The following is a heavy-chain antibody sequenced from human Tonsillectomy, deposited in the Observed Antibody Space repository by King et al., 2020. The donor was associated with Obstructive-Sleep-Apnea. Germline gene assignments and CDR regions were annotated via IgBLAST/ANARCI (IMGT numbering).Heavy chain of an antibody. Sequence: QLQESGPGLVKPSQTLSLTCTVSGGSISSGDYYWSWIRQPPGKGLEWIGYIYYIGSTYYNPSLKSRVTISVDTSKNQFSLKLSSVTAADTAVYYCARVGYGDYGGYYFDYWGQGTLVTVSS. V-gene: IGHV4-30-4*01. CDR3: ARVGYGDYGGYYFDY. D-gene: IGHD4-17*01. CDR2: IYYIGST. CDR1: GGSISSGDYY. J-gene: IGHJ4*02.